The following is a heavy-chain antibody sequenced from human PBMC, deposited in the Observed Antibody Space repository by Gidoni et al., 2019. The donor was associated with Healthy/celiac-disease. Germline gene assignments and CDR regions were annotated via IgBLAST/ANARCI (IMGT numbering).Heavy chain of an antibody. J-gene: IGHJ4*02. CDR3: ARDQEDGDYLHY. CDR2: IWYDGSNK. D-gene: IGHD4-17*01. CDR1: GFTFRSYG. Sequence: QVQLVESGGGVVQPGRSVRLSCAASGFTFRSYGIHWVRQAPGKGLEWVAIIWYDGSNKYYAASVEGRFTISRDNSKNTLYLQMNSLRAEDTAVYYCARDQEDGDYLHYWGQGTLVTVSS. V-gene: IGHV3-33*01.